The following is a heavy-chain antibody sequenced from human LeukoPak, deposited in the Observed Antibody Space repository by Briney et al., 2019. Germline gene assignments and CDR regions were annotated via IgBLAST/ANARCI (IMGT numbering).Heavy chain of an antibody. Sequence: SETLSLTCAVYGGSFSGYYWSWIRQPPGKGLEWIGEINHSGSTNYNPSLKSRVTISVDTSKNQFSLKLSSVTAADTAVYYCARGRGYWGQGTLVSVSS. V-gene: IGHV4-34*01. D-gene: IGHD3-10*01. CDR1: GGSFSGYY. J-gene: IGHJ4*02. CDR3: ARGRGY. CDR2: INHSGST.